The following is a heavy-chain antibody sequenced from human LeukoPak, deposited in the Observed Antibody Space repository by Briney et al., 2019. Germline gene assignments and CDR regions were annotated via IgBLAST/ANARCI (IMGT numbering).Heavy chain of an antibody. Sequence: GGSLRLSCAASGFTFSTHAMHWVRQAPGKGLEWVSAISGSGVSTYYADSVKGRFTVSRDNSKNTLYLQMSSLRAEDTAVYYCAKDERNWNYNLASQTYDWGQGTLVTVSS. CDR3: AKDERNWNYNLASQTYD. J-gene: IGHJ4*02. CDR1: GFTFSTHA. CDR2: ISGSGVST. V-gene: IGHV3-23*01. D-gene: IGHD1-7*01.